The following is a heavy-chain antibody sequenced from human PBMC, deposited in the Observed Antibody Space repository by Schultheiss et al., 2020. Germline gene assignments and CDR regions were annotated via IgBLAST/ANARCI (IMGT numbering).Heavy chain of an antibody. CDR1: GGSISSYY. J-gene: IGHJ6*02. Sequence: SETLSLTCTVSGGSISSYYWSWIRQPAGKGLEWIGRIYTSGSTNYNPSLKSRVTMSVDTSKNQFSLKLSSVTAADTAVYYCARGTTVTTSRSGYYGMDVWGPGTTVTVSS. D-gene: IGHD4-17*01. V-gene: IGHV4-4*07. CDR2: IYTSGST. CDR3: ARGTTVTTSRSGYYGMDV.